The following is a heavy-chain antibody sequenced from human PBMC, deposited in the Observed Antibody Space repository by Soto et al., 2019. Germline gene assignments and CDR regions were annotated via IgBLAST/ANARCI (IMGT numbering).Heavy chain of an antibody. CDR3: ARGHSARLADRAWFDP. V-gene: IGHV4-59*01. Sequence: QVQLQESGPGLVKPSETLSLTCTVSGGSISSYYWNWIRQPPGKGLEWIGYIYDRGGTNYNPSLKSRVTISVATSTNQFSLQLSSVTAADTAVYYCARGHSARLADRAWFDPWGQGTLVTVSS. CDR1: GGSISSYY. D-gene: IGHD3-3*02. CDR2: IYDRGGT. J-gene: IGHJ5*02.